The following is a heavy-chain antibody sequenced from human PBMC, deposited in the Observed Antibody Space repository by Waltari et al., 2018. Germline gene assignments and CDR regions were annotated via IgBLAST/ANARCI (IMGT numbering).Heavy chain of an antibody. V-gene: IGHV4-59*01. CDR1: GGSINTFY. D-gene: IGHD3-10*01. Sequence: QVQLQELGPGLVKPSETLSLTCTVSGGSINTFYWNWIRQPPGKGLEWIGNIYYSGSTNYSPSLKSRVTISVDTSKNQFSLNLSSVTAADTAVYYCARGGSGSRANFDCWGQGTLVTVSS. CDR2: IYYSGST. J-gene: IGHJ4*02. CDR3: ARGGSGSRANFDC.